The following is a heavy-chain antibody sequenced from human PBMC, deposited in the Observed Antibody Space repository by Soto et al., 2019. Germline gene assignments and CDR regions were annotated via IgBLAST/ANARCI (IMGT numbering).Heavy chain of an antibody. CDR1: GYTFSRYG. D-gene: IGHD6-13*01. V-gene: IGHV1-18*01. CDR3: ARASTYSTPWSFAT. Sequence: QVQLVQSGAEVKKPGASVGVSCRASGYTFSRYGISWGRQAPGQGLEWMGWISGFNGNTKESEKLQGRVTLTTATDATTAHMVLRGLRSDDTAVYYCARASTYSTPWSFATWGQVTLLTVSS. CDR2: ISGFNGNT. J-gene: IGHJ5*02.